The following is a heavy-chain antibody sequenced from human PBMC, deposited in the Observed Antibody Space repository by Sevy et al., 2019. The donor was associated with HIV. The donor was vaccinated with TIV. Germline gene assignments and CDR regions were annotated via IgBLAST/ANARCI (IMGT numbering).Heavy chain of an antibody. D-gene: IGHD4-17*01. Sequence: GGSLRLSCAASGFTFSSYAMHWVRQAPGKGLEWVAVISYDGSNKYYEDSVKGRFTISRDNSKNTLYLQMNSLRAEDTAVYYCARPTLNWFDPWGQGTLVTVSS. J-gene: IGHJ5*02. CDR2: ISYDGSNK. V-gene: IGHV3-30-3*01. CDR1: GFTFSSYA. CDR3: ARPTLNWFDP.